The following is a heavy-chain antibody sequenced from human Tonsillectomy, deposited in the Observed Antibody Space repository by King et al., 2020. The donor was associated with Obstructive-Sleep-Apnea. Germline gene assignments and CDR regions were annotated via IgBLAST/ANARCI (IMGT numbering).Heavy chain of an antibody. CDR3: ASGPHDFLGALQWEDY. V-gene: IGHV3-21*01. J-gene: IGHJ4*02. D-gene: IGHD3-3*01. CDR1: GFTFSSYS. Sequence: VQLVESGGGLVKPGGSLRLSCAASGFTFSSYSMNWVRQAPGKGLEWVSSITSSSGYIYYADSVRGRFTISRDKAKNSLYLQMSSLRVEDTAVYYCASGPHDFLGALQWEDYWGQGTLVTVSS. CDR2: ITSSSGYI.